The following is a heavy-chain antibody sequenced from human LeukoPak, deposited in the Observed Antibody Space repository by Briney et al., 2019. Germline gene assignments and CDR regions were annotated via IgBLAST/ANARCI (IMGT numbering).Heavy chain of an antibody. CDR1: GYSISSGYY. CDR3: ARAVAAATNWFDP. CDR2: IYHSGST. J-gene: IGHJ5*02. D-gene: IGHD2-15*01. V-gene: IGHV4-38-2*01. Sequence: SETLSLTCAVSGYSISSGYYWGWIRQPPGKGLEWIGSIYHSGSTYYNPSLKSRVTLSVDTSKNQFSLKLSSVTAADTAVYYCARAVAAATNWFDPWGQGTLVTVSS.